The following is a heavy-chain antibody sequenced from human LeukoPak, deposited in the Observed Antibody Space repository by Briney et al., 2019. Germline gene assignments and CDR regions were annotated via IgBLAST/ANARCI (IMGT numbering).Heavy chain of an antibody. CDR1: GFTFSSNY. D-gene: IGHD4-23*01. J-gene: IGHJ4*02. CDR3: ARGRPHGNDY. V-gene: IGHV3-53*01. Sequence: PGGSLRLSCAASGFTFSSNYMSWVRQAPGKGLEWVSVIYSGGSTYYADSVKGRFTISRDNSKSTLYLQMNSLRVEDTAVYYCARGRPHGNDYWGQGTLVTVSS. CDR2: IYSGGST.